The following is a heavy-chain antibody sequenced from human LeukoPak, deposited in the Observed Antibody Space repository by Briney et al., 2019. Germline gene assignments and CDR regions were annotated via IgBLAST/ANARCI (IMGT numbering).Heavy chain of an antibody. CDR3: ARVRYCSGGSCYGNWYDP. V-gene: IGHV3-48*03. D-gene: IGHD2-15*01. Sequence: PGGSLRLSCAASGFTFSSYEMNWVRQAPGKGLEWVSYISSSGRSINYADSVRGRFTISRDNGKNSLYLQMNSLRAEDTAVYYCARVRYCSGGSCYGNWYDPWGQGTLVIVSS. CDR1: GFTFSSYE. CDR2: ISSSGRSI. J-gene: IGHJ5*02.